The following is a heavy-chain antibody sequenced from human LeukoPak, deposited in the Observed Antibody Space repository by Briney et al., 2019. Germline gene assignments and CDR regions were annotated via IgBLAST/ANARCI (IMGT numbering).Heavy chain of an antibody. CDR3: ANNPAYYYDSSGPYYMDV. V-gene: IGHV3-23*01. Sequence: GGSLRLSCAASGFTFSSYAMSWVRQAPGKGLEWVSAISGSGGSTYYADSVKGRFTISRDNSKNTLYLQMNSLRAEDTAVYYCANNPAYYYDSSGPYYMDVWGKGTTVTVSS. J-gene: IGHJ6*03. D-gene: IGHD3-22*01. CDR2: ISGSGGST. CDR1: GFTFSSYA.